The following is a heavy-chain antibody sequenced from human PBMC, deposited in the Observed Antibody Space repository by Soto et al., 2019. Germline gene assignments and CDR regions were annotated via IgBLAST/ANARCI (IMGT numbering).Heavy chain of an antibody. V-gene: IGHV4-39*01. D-gene: IGHD6-6*01. Sequence: SETLSLTCTVSGGSISSSSYYWGWIRQPPGKGLEWIGSIYYSGSTYYNPSLKSRVTISVDTSKNQFSLKLSSVTAAETAVYYCERKFSSSDAFDIWGQGTMVTVSS. J-gene: IGHJ3*02. CDR2: IYYSGST. CDR3: ERKFSSSDAFDI. CDR1: GGSISSSSYY.